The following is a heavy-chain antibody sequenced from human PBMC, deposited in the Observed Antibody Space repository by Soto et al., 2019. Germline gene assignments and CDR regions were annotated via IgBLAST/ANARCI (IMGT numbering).Heavy chain of an antibody. D-gene: IGHD2-15*01. V-gene: IGHV4-30-2*01. J-gene: IGHJ6*02. CDR2: IYHSGST. Sequence: QLQLQESGSGLVKPSQTLSLTCAVSGGSISSGGYSWSWIRQPPGKGLEWIGYIYHSGSTYYNPSLKSRVTISVDRSKNQFSLKLSSVTAADTAVYYCARKGGTRTAYYYYGMDVWGQGTTVTVSS. CDR3: ARKGGTRTAYYYYGMDV. CDR1: GGSISSGGYS.